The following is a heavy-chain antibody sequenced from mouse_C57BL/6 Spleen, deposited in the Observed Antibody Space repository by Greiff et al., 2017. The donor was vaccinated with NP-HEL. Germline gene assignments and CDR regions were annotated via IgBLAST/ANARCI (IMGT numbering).Heavy chain of an antibody. Sequence: QVQLQQPGAELVKPGASVKLSCKASGYTFTSYWMQWVKQRPGQGLEWIGEIDPSDSYTNYNQKFKGKATLTVDTSSSTAYMQLSSLTSEDSAVYYWARRKGSSGPLDYWGQGTTLTVSS. CDR1: GYTFTSYW. D-gene: IGHD3-2*02. CDR2: IDPSDSYT. J-gene: IGHJ2*01. V-gene: IGHV1-50*01. CDR3: ARRKGSSGPLDY.